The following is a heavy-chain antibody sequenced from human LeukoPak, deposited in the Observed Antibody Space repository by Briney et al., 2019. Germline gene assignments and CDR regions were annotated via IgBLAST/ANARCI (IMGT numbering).Heavy chain of an antibody. D-gene: IGHD3-16*01. CDR2: IRSKANSYAT. J-gene: IGHJ6*02. CDR1: GFTFSGSA. CDR3: TRQRIMVTFGGVVMGMDV. Sequence: GSLRLSCAASGFTFSGSAMHWVRQASGKGLEWVGRIRSKANSYATAYAASVKGRFTISRDDSKNTAYLQMNSLKTEDTAVYYCTRQRIMVTFGGVVMGMDVWGQGTTVTVSS. V-gene: IGHV3-73*01.